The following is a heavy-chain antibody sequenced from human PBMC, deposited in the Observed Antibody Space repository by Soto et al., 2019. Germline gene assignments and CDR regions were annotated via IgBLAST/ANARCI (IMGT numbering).Heavy chain of an antibody. CDR2: IQDTGVNK. V-gene: IGHV3-23*01. D-gene: IGHD1-1*01. J-gene: IGHJ4*02. CDR1: GFIFENTG. CDR3: AGQLWNANY. Sequence: GGSLRLSCATSGFIFENTGIAWVRQAPGRGLEWVSSIQDTGVNKHYAGSVEGRFAISRDNSRNTVFLQLNSLRAEDTAIYYCAGQLWNANYCAQGTLVTVSS.